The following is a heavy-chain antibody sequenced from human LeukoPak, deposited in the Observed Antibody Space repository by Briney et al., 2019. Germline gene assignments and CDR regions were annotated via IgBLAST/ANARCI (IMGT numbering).Heavy chain of an antibody. CDR2: IRYDGSNK. J-gene: IGHJ3*02. D-gene: IGHD3-3*01. V-gene: IGHV3-30*02. Sequence: GGSLRLSCAASGFTFSSYGMHWVRQAPGKGLEWVAFIRYDGSNKYYADSVKGRFTISRDNSKNTLYLQMNSLGAEDTAVYYCATSRVTIFGVVIFNPGWNAFDIWGQGTMVTVSS. CDR1: GFTFSSYG. CDR3: ATSRVTIFGVVIFNPGWNAFDI.